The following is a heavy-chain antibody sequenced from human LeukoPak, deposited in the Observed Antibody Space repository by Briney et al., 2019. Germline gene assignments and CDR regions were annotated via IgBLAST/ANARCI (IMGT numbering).Heavy chain of an antibody. Sequence: SETLSLTCTVSGGSISSGSYYWSWIRQPAGKGLEWIGRIYTSGSTNYNPSLKSRVTISVDTSKNQFSLKLSSVTAADTAVYYCARVYYYCSGRGYMDVWGKGTTVTVSS. J-gene: IGHJ6*03. CDR1: GGSISSGSYY. D-gene: IGHD3-10*01. CDR3: ARVYYYCSGRGYMDV. V-gene: IGHV4-61*02. CDR2: IYTSGST.